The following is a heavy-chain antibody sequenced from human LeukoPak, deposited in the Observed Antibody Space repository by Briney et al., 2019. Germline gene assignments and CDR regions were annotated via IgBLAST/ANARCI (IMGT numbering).Heavy chain of an antibody. J-gene: IGHJ4*02. CDR3: ARGTYSGSYSGYFDY. V-gene: IGHV4-59*01. CDR2: IYKSATT. CDR1: GGSISSFY. D-gene: IGHD1-26*01. Sequence: SETLSLTCTGSGGSISSFYWSWIRQSPGQGLEGIGYIYKSATTNYNPSLKSRVTISVDTSKKQFSLKVNSVTAADTAVYYCARGTYSGSYSGYFDYWGQGTLVTVSS.